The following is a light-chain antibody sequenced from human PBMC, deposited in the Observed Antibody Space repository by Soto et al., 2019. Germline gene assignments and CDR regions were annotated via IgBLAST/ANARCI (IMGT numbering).Light chain of an antibody. V-gene: IGLV1-40*01. CDR2: DNS. CDR3: QPYDSSLSASV. CDR1: SSNIGSLYD. J-gene: IGLJ2*01. Sequence: QAVVTQPPSVSGAPGQRVTISCTGSSSNIGSLYDVHWYQQLPGTAPKLLIYDNSNRPSGVPDRFSGSKSGTSASLAITGLQAEDEADYYCQPYDSSLSASVFGGGTKLTVL.